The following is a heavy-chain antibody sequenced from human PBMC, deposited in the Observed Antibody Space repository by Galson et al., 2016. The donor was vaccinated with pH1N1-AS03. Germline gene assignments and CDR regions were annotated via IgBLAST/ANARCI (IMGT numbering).Heavy chain of an antibody. CDR2: IFWDGET. V-gene: IGHV2-5*02. CDR3: ARSTDVNEGLEF. J-gene: IGHJ4*02. CDR1: GFSLSTGGVH. Sequence: PALVKPTQTLTLTCTFSGFSLSTGGVHVAWIRQPPGKALEWLALIFWDGETRYRPSLRSRLTITKDTSKNQVVLTMTNMDPVDTATYYCARSTDVNEGLEFWGQGTLVTVSS. D-gene: IGHD2-8*01.